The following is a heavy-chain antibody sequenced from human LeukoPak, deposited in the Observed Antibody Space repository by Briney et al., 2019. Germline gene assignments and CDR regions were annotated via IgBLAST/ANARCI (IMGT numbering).Heavy chain of an antibody. V-gene: IGHV3-74*03. CDR1: TFTFSDYL. CDR3: ERALMVGRPFDS. Sequence: GGSLRLSCAASTFTFSDYLMHWVRQAPGKGLVWVSRINSDGSGTMFADSVKGRFTISRDNAKNTLYLQMNSMTVDDTAVYYCERALMVGRPFDSWGQGTLVTLSS. D-gene: IGHD2-8*01. J-gene: IGHJ4*02. CDR2: INSDGSGT.